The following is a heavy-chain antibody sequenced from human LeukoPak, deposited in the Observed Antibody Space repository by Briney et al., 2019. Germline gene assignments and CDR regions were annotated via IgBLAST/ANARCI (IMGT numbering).Heavy chain of an antibody. CDR3: AATRYYYDSSGLGY. V-gene: IGHV3-21*01. D-gene: IGHD3-22*01. Sequence: GGSLKLSCAASGFTFSSYSMNWVRQAPGKGLEWVSSISSSSSYIYYADSVKGRFTISRDNAKNSLYLQMNSLRAEDTAVYYCAATRYYYDSSGLGYWGQGTLVTVSS. CDR2: ISSSSSYI. J-gene: IGHJ4*02. CDR1: GFTFSSYS.